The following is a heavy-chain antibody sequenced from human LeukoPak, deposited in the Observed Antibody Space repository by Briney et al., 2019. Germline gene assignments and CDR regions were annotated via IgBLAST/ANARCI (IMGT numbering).Heavy chain of an antibody. CDR2: ISLGDSNT. V-gene: IGHV5-51*01. CDR1: GYSFTTYW. D-gene: IGHD5-18*01. Sequence: GESLKISCKGSGYSFTTYWIAWVRQMPGKGLEWMGIISLGDSNTRYSPSFQGQVTISAGKSISTAYLHWSSLKASDTAMYYCARHTAKFSLDYWGQGTLVTVSS. CDR3: ARHTAKFSLDY. J-gene: IGHJ4*02.